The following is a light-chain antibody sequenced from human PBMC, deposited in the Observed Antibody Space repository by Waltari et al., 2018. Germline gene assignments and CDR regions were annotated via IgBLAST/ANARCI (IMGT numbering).Light chain of an antibody. CDR1: RSNLGSNY. Sequence: QSVLTQPPSASATPGQRVIISCSGSRSNLGSNYLYWYQQLPGTAPKRLIYRNSERPSGVSDRFSASKSGTSASLVISGLRSEDEAVYYCASWDDSHYVFGPGTTVTVL. CDR2: RNS. V-gene: IGLV1-47*01. J-gene: IGLJ1*01. CDR3: ASWDDSHYV.